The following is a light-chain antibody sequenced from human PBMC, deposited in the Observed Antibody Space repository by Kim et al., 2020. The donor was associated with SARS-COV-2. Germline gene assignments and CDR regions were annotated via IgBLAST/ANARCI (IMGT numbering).Light chain of an antibody. Sequence: EIVLTQSPATLSLSPGDRATLSCRASQSVSSYLAWYQQKPGQAPRLLIYDASNRATGIPARFSGSGSGTDFTLTISSLEPEDFAVYYCQQRTNEPPRTFGQGTKVDIK. CDR3: QQRTNEPPRT. CDR1: QSVSSY. J-gene: IGKJ1*01. CDR2: DAS. V-gene: IGKV3-11*01.